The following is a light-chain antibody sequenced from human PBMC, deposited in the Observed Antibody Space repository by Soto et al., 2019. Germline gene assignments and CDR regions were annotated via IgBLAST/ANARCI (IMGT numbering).Light chain of an antibody. CDR3: QQSYSTPPT. CDR2: AAS. CDR1: QSISSY. Sequence: DIQMTQSPSSLSASVGDRVTITFGASQSISSYLNWYQQKPGKAPKLLIYAASSLQSGVPSRFSGSGSGTDFTLTISSLQPEDFATYYCQQSYSTPPTFGQGTRLEIK. V-gene: IGKV1-39*01. J-gene: IGKJ5*01.